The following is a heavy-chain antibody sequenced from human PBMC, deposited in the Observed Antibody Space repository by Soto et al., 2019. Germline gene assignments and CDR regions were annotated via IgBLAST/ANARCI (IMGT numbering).Heavy chain of an antibody. D-gene: IGHD4-17*01. V-gene: IGHV2-5*02. Sequence: QITLKESGPTLVKPTQTLTLTCTFSGFSLSTSGVGVGWIRQPPGKALEWLAIIYWDDDKRYSPSLNTRLTITSATSKKQVVLTLTNLDPVDTAKYYSAYSGDDYASPRIFDYWGQGNLVTVSS. CDR3: AYSGDDYASPRIFDY. CDR1: GFSLSTSGVG. J-gene: IGHJ4*02. CDR2: IYWDDDK.